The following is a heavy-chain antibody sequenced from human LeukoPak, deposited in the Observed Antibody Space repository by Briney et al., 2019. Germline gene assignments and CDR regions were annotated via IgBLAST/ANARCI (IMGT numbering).Heavy chain of an antibody. V-gene: IGHV3-30*18. Sequence: PGGSLRLSCAASGFTFSSYGMHWVRQAPGKGLEWVAVISYDGSNKYYADSVKGRFTISRDNSKNTLYLQMNSLRAEDTAVYYCAKDLGWIQLWSTFDYWGQGTLVTVSS. CDR1: GFTFSSYG. J-gene: IGHJ4*02. CDR3: AKDLGWIQLWSTFDY. D-gene: IGHD5-18*01. CDR2: ISYDGSNK.